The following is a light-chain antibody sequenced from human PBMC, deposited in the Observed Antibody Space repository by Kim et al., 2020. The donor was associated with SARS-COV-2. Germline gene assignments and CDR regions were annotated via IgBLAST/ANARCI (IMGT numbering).Light chain of an antibody. CDR2: DVS. CDR1: SRDVGGYNY. CDR3: CSYAGSYTFYV. J-gene: IGLJ1*01. V-gene: IGLV2-11*01. Sequence: SATISCTRTSRDVGGYNYVSWYHQHPGKAPTLMIYDVSKRPSGVPARFSGSKAGNTASPTISGLQAEDEADYYCCSYAGSYTFYVFGTGTKVTVL.